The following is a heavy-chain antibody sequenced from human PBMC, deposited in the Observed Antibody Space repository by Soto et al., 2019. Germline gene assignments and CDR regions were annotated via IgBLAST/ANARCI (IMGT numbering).Heavy chain of an antibody. V-gene: IGHV3-23*01. D-gene: IGHD5-12*01. J-gene: IGHJ4*02. Sequence: EVQLLDSGGGLVQPGGSLRLSCVASGFTFSNNAMSWVRQAPGKGLEWVSSINVGGGSTYYADSVKGRFTISRDNSKNTLYLQMNSLRAEDTAVYYCAKDPAPLPGNVYDYRFDSWGQGTLVTVSS. CDR3: AKDPAPLPGNVYDYRFDS. CDR1: GFTFSNNA. CDR2: INVGGGST.